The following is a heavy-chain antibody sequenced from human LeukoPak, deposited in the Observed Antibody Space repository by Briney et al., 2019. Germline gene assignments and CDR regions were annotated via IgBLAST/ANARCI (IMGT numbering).Heavy chain of an antibody. V-gene: IGHV4-34*01. Sequence: PSETLSLTCAVYGGSFSGYYWSWIRQPPGKGLEWIGEINHSGSTNYNPSLKSRVTISVDTSKNQFSLKLSSVTAADTAVYYCARGPRRITMIVVVIKGNWFDPWGQGTLVTVSS. CDR2: INHSGST. CDR3: ARGPRRITMIVVVIKGNWFDP. CDR1: GGSFSGYY. D-gene: IGHD3-22*01. J-gene: IGHJ5*02.